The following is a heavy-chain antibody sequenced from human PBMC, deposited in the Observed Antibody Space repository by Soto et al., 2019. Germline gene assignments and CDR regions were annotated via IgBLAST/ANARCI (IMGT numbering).Heavy chain of an antibody. CDR3: AAVGTLIYYYYYGMDV. J-gene: IGHJ6*02. Sequence: SVKVSCKASGFTFTSSAVQWVRQARGQRLEWIGWIVVGSGNTNYARKFQERVTITRDMSTSTAYMELSSLRSEDTAVYYCAAVGTLIYYYYYGMDVWGQGTTVTVSS. CDR2: IVVGSGNT. V-gene: IGHV1-58*01. CDR1: GFTFTSSA. D-gene: IGHD6-13*01.